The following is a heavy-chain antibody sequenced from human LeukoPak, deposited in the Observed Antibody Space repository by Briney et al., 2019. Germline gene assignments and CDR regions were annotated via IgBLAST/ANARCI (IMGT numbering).Heavy chain of an antibody. CDR3: AREIFKTTVVTPGSRYYYMDV. Sequence: SETLSLTCAVYGGSFSGYYWSWIRQPPGKGLEWIGEINHSGSTNYNPSLKSRVTISVDTSKNQFSLKLSSVTAADTAVYYCAREIFKTTVVTPGSRYYYMDVWGKGTTVTISS. CDR1: GGSFSGYY. J-gene: IGHJ6*03. V-gene: IGHV4-34*01. CDR2: INHSGST. D-gene: IGHD4-23*01.